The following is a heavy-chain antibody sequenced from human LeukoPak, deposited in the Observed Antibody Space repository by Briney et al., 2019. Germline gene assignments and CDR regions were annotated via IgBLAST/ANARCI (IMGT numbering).Heavy chain of an antibody. J-gene: IGHJ5*02. CDR1: GGTFSSYA. CDR2: IIPILGIA. D-gene: IGHD3-22*01. Sequence: GASVKVSCKASGGTFSSYAISWVRQAPGQGLEWMGRIIPILGIANYAQKFQGRVTITADKSTSTAYMELSSLRSEDTAVYYCARSPYDSSGYYPSWGQGTLVTVSS. CDR3: ARSPYDSSGYYPS. V-gene: IGHV1-69*04.